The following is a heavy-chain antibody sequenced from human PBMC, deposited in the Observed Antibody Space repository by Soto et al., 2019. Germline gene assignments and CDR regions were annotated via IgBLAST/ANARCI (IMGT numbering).Heavy chain of an antibody. D-gene: IGHD2-2*01. CDR3: ARVPSVVTPGNDYFGMDV. CDR1: GYSFTYYW. Sequence: GESLKISCKGSGYSFTYYWIAWVRQRPGKDLEWMGIIYPNDADTRYNPSFQGQVTISADKSISTAYLQWTSLKTSDTAMYYCARVPSVVTPGNDYFGMDVWGQGTTVTVSS. J-gene: IGHJ6*02. V-gene: IGHV5-51*01. CDR2: IYPNDADT.